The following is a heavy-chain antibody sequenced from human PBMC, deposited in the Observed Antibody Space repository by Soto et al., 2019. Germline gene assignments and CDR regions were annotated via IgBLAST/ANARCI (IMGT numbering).Heavy chain of an antibody. D-gene: IGHD3-3*01. CDR3: ARLYYDFWSLDSNWFDP. Sequence: ASVKVSCKASGYTFTSYDINWVRQATGQGLEWMGWMNPNSGNTGYAQKFQGRVTMTRNTSISTAYMELSSLRAEDRAVYYCARLYYDFWSLDSNWFDPWGQGTLVTVSS. CDR2: MNPNSGNT. CDR1: GYTFTSYD. J-gene: IGHJ5*02. V-gene: IGHV1-8*01.